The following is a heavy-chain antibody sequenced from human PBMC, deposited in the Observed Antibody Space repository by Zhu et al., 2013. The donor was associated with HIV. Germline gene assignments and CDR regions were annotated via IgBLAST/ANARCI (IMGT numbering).Heavy chain of an antibody. D-gene: IGHD1-26*01. CDR1: GNSITSYY. CDR2: IYYSGST. J-gene: IGHJ4*02. V-gene: IGHV4-59*08. CDR3: ARGVAGIIGTSYYFDY. Sequence: QVQLQESGPGLVRPSETLSLTCTVSGNSITSYYWNWIRQPPGKGLEWIGYIYYSGSTHYNPSLKSRVTISVDTSKNQFSLKLSSVTAADTAVYYCARGVAGIIGTSYYFDYWGQGTLVTVSS.